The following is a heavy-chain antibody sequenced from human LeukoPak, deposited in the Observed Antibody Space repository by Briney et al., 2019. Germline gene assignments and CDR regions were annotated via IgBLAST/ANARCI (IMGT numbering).Heavy chain of an antibody. J-gene: IGHJ4*02. CDR3: AKDGGPYSSSWLFDY. CDR1: GFTFDDYA. Sequence: GGSLRLSCAASGFTFDDYAMHWVRQAPGKGLEWVSGISWNSGSIGYADSVKGRFTISRDNAKNSLYLQMNSLRAGDTALYYCAKDGGPYSSSWLFDYWGQGTLVTVSS. CDR2: ISWNSGSI. D-gene: IGHD6-13*01. V-gene: IGHV3-9*01.